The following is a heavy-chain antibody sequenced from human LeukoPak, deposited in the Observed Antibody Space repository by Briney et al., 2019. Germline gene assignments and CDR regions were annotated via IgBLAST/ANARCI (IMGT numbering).Heavy chain of an antibody. J-gene: IGHJ4*02. D-gene: IGHD5-18*01. Sequence: HPGGSLRLSCAASGFTFTSYAMSWVRQAPGKGLEWVSGISGSGGSTYYADSVKGRFTISRDNSKNTLYVQMNSLRAEDTAIYYCAKGYSYGFSNWGQGTLVTVFS. CDR3: AKGYSYGFSN. V-gene: IGHV3-23*01. CDR1: GFTFTSYA. CDR2: ISGSGGST.